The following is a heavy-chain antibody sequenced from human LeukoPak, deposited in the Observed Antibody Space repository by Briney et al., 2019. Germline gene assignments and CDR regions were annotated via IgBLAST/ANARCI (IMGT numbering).Heavy chain of an antibody. J-gene: IGHJ6*03. CDR1: GGSISSSNW. CDR2: IYHSGST. V-gene: IGHV4-4*02. D-gene: IGHD5-18*01. Sequence: SETLSLTCAVSGGSISSSNWWSWVRQPPGKGLEWIGEIYHSGSTNYNPSLKSRVTISVDTSKNQFSLKLTSVTAADTAVYYCARTTEGGYTYGYFYYYYMDVWGKGTTVTISS. CDR3: ARTTEGGYTYGYFYYYYMDV.